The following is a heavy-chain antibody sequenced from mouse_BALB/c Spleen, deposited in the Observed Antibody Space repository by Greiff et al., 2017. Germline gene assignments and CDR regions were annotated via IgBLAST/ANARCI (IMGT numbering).Heavy chain of an antibody. D-gene: IGHD1-2*01. V-gene: IGHV14-3*02. Sequence: EVKLMESGAELVKPGDSVKLSCTASGFNIKDTDMHWVKQRPEQGLEWIGRIDPANGNTKYDPKFQGKATITADTSSNTAYLQLSSLTSEDTAVYYCASSTATSVYWGQGTTLTVSS. CDR1: GFNIKDTD. CDR3: ASSTATSVY. J-gene: IGHJ2*01. CDR2: IDPANGNT.